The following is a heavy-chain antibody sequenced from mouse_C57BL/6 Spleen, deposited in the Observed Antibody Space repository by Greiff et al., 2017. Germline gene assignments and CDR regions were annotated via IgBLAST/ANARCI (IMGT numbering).Heavy chain of an antibody. J-gene: IGHJ2*01. CDR1: GYTFTSYW. V-gene: IGHV1-52*01. D-gene: IGHD2-1*01. Sequence: QVQLQQPGAELVRPGSSVKLSCKASGYTFTSYWMHWVKQRPIQGLEWIGNIDPSDSETHYNQKFKDKATLTVDKSSSTAYMQLSSLTSEDSAVYYCASGDGNYFTFDYWGQGTTLTVSS. CDR2: IDPSDSET. CDR3: ASGDGNYFTFDY.